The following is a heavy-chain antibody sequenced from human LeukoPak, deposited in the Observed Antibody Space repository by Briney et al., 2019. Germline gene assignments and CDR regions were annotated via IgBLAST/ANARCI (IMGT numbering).Heavy chain of an antibody. D-gene: IGHD1-26*01. V-gene: IGHV4-34*01. CDR3: ARVPTRYYYYMDV. CDR1: GGSIRGYY. CDR2: INHSGST. J-gene: IGHJ6*03. Sequence: SETLSLTCAVYGGSIRGYYWSWTRQPPGKGLEWIGEINHSGSTNYNPSLKSRVTISVDTSKNQFSLKLSSVTAADTAVYYCARVPTRYYYYMDVWGKGTTVTVSS.